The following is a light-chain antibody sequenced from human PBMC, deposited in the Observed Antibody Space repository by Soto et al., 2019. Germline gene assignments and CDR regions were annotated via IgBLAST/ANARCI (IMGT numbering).Light chain of an antibody. CDR3: QQFETYPIT. CDR2: RAS. J-gene: IGKJ5*01. Sequence: DIQMTQSPSTLSASVGDRVTITCRASRSISSWLAWYQQKPGKAPKLLIYRASTLETGVPARFGGSGSGTDFTLTISSLQPDDFATYFCQQFETYPITFGQGTKL. CDR1: RSISSW. V-gene: IGKV1-5*03.